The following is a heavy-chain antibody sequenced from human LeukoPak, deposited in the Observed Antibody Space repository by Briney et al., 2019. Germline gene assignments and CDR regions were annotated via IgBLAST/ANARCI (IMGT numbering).Heavy chain of an antibody. V-gene: IGHV3-48*03. Sequence: GGSLRLSCAASGFTFSGYEMNWVRQAPGKGLEWVSYISSSGSIIYYADSVKGRFTISRDNAKNSLYLQMNSLRAEDTAVYYCARDDVGYSSGWYWVYWGQGTLVTVSS. CDR3: ARDDVGYSSGWYWVY. CDR1: GFTFSGYE. D-gene: IGHD6-19*01. J-gene: IGHJ4*02. CDR2: ISSSGSII.